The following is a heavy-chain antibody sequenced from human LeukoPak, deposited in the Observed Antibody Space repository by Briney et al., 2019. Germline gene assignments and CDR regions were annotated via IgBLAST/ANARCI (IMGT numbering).Heavy chain of an antibody. CDR1: GYTFTSFG. CDR3: ARDKGGSYLNDAFDI. CDR2: ISGYNGNR. J-gene: IGHJ3*02. V-gene: IGHV1-18*01. Sequence: ASVKVSCKASGYTFTSFGITWVRQAPGQGLEWMGCISGYNGNRNYAQNLQGRVTMTTDTSTSTAYMELRSLRSDDTAVYYCARDKGGSYLNDAFDIWGQGTMVTVSS. D-gene: IGHD1-26*01.